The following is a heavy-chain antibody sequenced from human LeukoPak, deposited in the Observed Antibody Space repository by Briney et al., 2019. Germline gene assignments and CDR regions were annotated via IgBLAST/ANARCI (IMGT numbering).Heavy chain of an antibody. CDR1: GGTFSSYA. Sequence: SVKVSCKASGGTFSSYAISWVRQAPGQGLEWMGGIIPIFGTANYAQKFQGRVTITTDESTSTAYMDLSRLRSEDTAVYYCARGSSRHYYYYYMDVWGKGTTVTVSS. V-gene: IGHV1-69*05. CDR3: ARGSSRHYYYYYMDV. D-gene: IGHD6-6*01. CDR2: IIPIFGTA. J-gene: IGHJ6*03.